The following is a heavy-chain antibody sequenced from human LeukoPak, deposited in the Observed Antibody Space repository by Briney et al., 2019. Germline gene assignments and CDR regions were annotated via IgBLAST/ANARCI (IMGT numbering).Heavy chain of an antibody. CDR2: IWADGTT. Sequence: PGGSLRLSCAASGFIVSNQYMAWVRQAAGRRLEWVSFIWADGTTFYTDSVRGRFTFSRDEFKNTLYLQMSSLRPDDTALYYCARDGAGIESWVELDPWGQGTQVTVSA. CDR3: ARDGAGIESWVELDP. D-gene: IGHD5-24*01. J-gene: IGHJ5*02. V-gene: IGHV3-66*02. CDR1: GFIVSNQY.